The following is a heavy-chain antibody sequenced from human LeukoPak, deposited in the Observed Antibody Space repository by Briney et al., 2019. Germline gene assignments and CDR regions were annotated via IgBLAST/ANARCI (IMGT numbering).Heavy chain of an antibody. CDR1: GFTFSNYW. J-gene: IGHJ5*02. CDR2: INQDESEK. Sequence: GGSLRLSCAASGFTFSNYWMSWVRQAPGKGLEWVANINQDESEKYYVDFVKGRFTISRDSAKNSLYLEMNSLRAEDTAMYYCMRGHYGDYAWGRGSLVTVSS. V-gene: IGHV3-7*01. CDR3: MRGHYGDYA. D-gene: IGHD4-17*01.